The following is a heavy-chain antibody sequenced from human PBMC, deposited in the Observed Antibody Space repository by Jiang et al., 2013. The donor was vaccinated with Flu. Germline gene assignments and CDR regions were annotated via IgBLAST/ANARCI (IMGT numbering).Heavy chain of an antibody. CDR1: GFTFSSYW. J-gene: IGHJ6*02. CDR3: ARVEYSGSYYPYYYYGMDV. CDR2: IKQDGSEK. Sequence: GGLVQPGGSLRLSCAASGFTFSSYWMSWVRQAPGKGLEWVANIKQDGSEKYYVDSVKGRFTISRDNAKNSLYLQMNSLRAEDTAVYYCARVEYSGSYYPYYYYGMDVWGQGTTVTVSS. V-gene: IGHV3-7*01. D-gene: IGHD1-26*01.